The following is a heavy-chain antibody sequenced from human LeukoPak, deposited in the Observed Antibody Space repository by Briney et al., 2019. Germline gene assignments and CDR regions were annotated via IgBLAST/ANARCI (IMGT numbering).Heavy chain of an antibody. V-gene: IGHV2-5*02. CDR3: AYRRGNDFWSGYYDY. D-gene: IGHD3-3*01. J-gene: IGHJ4*02. CDR2: IYWDDDK. Sequence: SGPTLMKPTQTLTLTCTFSGVSVSTSAVGGGWIRHPPGKALKWLALIYWDDDKRYSPSLKSRLTITKDTSKNQVVLTMTNMDPVDTATYYCAYRRGNDFWSGYYDYWGQGTLVTVSS. CDR1: GVSVSTSAVG.